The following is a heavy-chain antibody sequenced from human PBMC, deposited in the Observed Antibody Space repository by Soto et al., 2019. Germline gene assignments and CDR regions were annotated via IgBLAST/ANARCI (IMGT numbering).Heavy chain of an antibody. CDR3: ARALLSHSYDSGGYDTYFHAMDV. CDR2: IIPISETT. Sequence: SVKASCKASGGTFSSLDINWLRDAAGQRLESMGGIIPISETTNYAQIFQGRVSIVADISTSTAYMELSRLRSEDTAVYYCARALLSHSYDSGGYDTYFHAMDVWGQETPFTVAS. V-gene: IGHV1-69*06. J-gene: IGHJ6*02. D-gene: IGHD3-22*01. CDR1: GGTFSSLD.